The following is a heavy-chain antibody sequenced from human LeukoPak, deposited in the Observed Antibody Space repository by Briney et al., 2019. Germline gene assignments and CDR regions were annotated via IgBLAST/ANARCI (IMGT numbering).Heavy chain of an antibody. CDR2: INPNSGGT. CDR1: GYTFTSYD. Sequence: ASVKASCKASGYTFTSYDINWVRQATGQGLEWMGWINPNSGGTNYAQKFQGRVTMTRDTSISTAYMELIRLRSDDTAVYYCARDYKKDYYYYYMDVWGKGTTVTVSS. CDR3: ARDYKKDYYYYYMDV. D-gene: IGHD5-24*01. V-gene: IGHV1-2*02. J-gene: IGHJ6*03.